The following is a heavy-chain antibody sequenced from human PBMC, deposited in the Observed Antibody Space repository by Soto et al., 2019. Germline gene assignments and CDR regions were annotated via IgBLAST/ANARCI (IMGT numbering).Heavy chain of an antibody. CDR1: GYTFTSYD. V-gene: IGHV1-8*01. CDR3: ARSAGGYEKDNFDY. CDR2: MNPNSGNT. J-gene: IGHJ4*02. Sequence: GASVKVSCKASGYTFTSYDINWVRQATGQGLELMGWMNPNSGNTGYAQKFQGRVTMTRNTSISTAYMELSSLRSEDTAVYYCARSAGGYEKDNFDYWGQGTLVTVSS. D-gene: IGHD3-3*01.